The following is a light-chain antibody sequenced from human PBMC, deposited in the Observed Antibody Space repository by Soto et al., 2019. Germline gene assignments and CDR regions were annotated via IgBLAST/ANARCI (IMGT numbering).Light chain of an antibody. J-gene: IGKJ4*01. V-gene: IGKV1-39*01. CDR1: QSISSF. CDR3: KQSYSIPLI. Sequence: DIQMTQSPSSLSASVGDRVTITCRASQSISSFLNWYQQKPGKAPKLLIYSASSLQSGVPSRFSGSGSGTDFTLTISSLQPEDFATYYCKQSYSIPLIFGGGTKVEIK. CDR2: SAS.